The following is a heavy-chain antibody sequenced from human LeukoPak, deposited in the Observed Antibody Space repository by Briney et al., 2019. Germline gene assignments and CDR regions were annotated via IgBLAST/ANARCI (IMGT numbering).Heavy chain of an antibody. Sequence: ASVKVSCKASGYTFTSYGISWVRQAPGQGLEWMGWISAYNGNTNYAQKLQGRVTTTTDTSTSTAYMELRSLRSDDTAVYYCASGYYDILTDLHDAFDIWGQGTMVTVSS. CDR2: ISAYNGNT. CDR1: GYTFTSYG. D-gene: IGHD3-9*01. J-gene: IGHJ3*02. V-gene: IGHV1-18*04. CDR3: ASGYYDILTDLHDAFDI.